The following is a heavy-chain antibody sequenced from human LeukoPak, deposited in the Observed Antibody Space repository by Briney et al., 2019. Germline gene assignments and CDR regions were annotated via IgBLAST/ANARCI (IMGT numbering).Heavy chain of an antibody. V-gene: IGHV3-74*01. J-gene: IGHJ4*02. CDR2: INSDRSST. D-gene: IGHD1-26*01. CDR1: GFIFSRYW. CDR3: ARGAPSGSYYLDY. Sequence: GGSLRLSCAASGFIFSRYWMHWVRQAPGKGRLWVSRINSDRSSTNYADSVKGRFTISRDNTKNTLYLQMNSLRAEDTAVFYCARGAPSGSYYLDYWGQGALVTVSS.